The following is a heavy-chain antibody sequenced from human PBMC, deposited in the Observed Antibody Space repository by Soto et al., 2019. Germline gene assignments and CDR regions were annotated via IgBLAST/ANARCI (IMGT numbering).Heavy chain of an antibody. D-gene: IGHD4-17*01. Sequence: SETLSLTCAVYGGSFSGYYWSWIRQTPGKGLEWIGEINHSGSTNYNPSLKSRVTISVDTSKNQFSLKLSSVTAADTAVYYCATRNNDYGDYAGYWGQGTLVTVSS. J-gene: IGHJ4*02. CDR2: INHSGST. CDR1: GGSFSGYY. CDR3: ATRNNDYGDYAGY. V-gene: IGHV4-34*01.